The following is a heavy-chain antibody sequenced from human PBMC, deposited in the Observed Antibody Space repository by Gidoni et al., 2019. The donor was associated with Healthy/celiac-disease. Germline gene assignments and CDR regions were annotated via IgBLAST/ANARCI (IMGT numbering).Heavy chain of an antibody. CDR1: GFTFDDYT. CDR2: ISWDGGST. D-gene: IGHD3-10*01. V-gene: IGHV3-43*01. J-gene: IGHJ4*02. Sequence: EVQLVASGGVVVQPGGSLRLSCAASGFTFDDYTMHWVRQAPGKGLEWVSLISWDGGSTYYADSVKGRFTISRDNSKNSLYLQMNSLRTEDTALYYCAKDTGIRFGELTFDYWGQGTLVTVSS. CDR3: AKDTGIRFGELTFDY.